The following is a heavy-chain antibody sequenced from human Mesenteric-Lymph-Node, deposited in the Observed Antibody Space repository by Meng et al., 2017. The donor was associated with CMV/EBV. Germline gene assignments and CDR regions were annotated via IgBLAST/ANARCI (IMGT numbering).Heavy chain of an antibody. CDR3: AHRRQLLCFDY. D-gene: IGHD2-2*01. V-gene: IGHV2-5*02. CDR1: GFSLRSSGVG. CDR2: IYWDDDK. J-gene: IGHJ4*02. Sequence: CAFSGFSLRSSGVGVGWIRQPPGKALEWLALIYWDDDKRYSPSLKSRLTITKDTSKNQVVLTMTNMDPVDTATYYCAHRRQLLCFDYWGQGTLVTVSS.